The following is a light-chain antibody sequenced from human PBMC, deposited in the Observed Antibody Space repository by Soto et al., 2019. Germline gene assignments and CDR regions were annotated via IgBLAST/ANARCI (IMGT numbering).Light chain of an antibody. V-gene: IGKV1-17*01. CDR2: AAS. J-gene: IGKJ2*01. CDR3: IQHNIYQYT. Sequence: DIQMTQSPSSLSASVGDRVTITCRASQGIRNDLGWYQQKPGKAPKRLIYAASSLQSGVPSGFSGRGSGTGFTLTIISLQPEEFATYYCIQHNIYQYTFGQGTKLEIK. CDR1: QGIRND.